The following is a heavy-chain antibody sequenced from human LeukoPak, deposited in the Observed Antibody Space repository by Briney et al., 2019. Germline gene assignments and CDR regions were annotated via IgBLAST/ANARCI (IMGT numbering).Heavy chain of an antibody. D-gene: IGHD6-13*01. CDR1: GFTFSNFW. CDR3: AKELWAAGRYDAFDV. Sequence: PGGSLRLSCAASGFTFSNFWMHWVRQAPGKGLEWVSGISGSGGSTYYADSVKGRFTISRDNSRSTLYLQMNSLRAEDTAVYYCAKELWAAGRYDAFDVWGQGTMVTVSS. CDR2: ISGSGGST. J-gene: IGHJ3*01. V-gene: IGHV3-23*01.